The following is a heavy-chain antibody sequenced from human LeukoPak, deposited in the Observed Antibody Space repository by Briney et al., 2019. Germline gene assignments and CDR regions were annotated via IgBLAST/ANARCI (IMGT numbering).Heavy chain of an antibody. J-gene: IGHJ4*02. D-gene: IGHD3-22*01. CDR2: INPNSGGT. CDR1: GYTFTGYY. V-gene: IGHV1-2*06. CDR3: AREGYYYDSSGTFDY. Sequence: GASVKASCKASGYTFTGYYMHWVRQAPGQGLEWMGRINPNSGGTNYAQKLQGRVTMTRDTSISTAYMELSRLRSDDTAVYYCAREGYYYDSSGTFDYWGQGTLVTVSS.